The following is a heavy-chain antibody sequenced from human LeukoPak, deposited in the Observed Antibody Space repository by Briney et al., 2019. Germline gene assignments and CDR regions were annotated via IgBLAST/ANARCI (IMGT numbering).Heavy chain of an antibody. D-gene: IGHD3-9*01. CDR2: INDSGST. J-gene: IGHJ4*02. CDR3: ARGVSHRNFDWLFY. Sequence: SETLSLTCAVYGGSFSGYYWSWIRQPPGKGLEWIGEINDSGSTHYNTSLNSRVTISVDTSKNQIYLKLSSVTAADTAIYYCARGVSHRNFDWLFYWGQGTLVTVSS. V-gene: IGHV4-34*01. CDR1: GGSFSGYY.